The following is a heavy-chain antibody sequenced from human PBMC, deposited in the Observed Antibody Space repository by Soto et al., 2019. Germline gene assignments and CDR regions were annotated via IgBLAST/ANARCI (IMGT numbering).Heavy chain of an antibody. J-gene: IGHJ4*02. CDR1: GFIFRDYS. Sequence: GGSLRLSCAASGFIFRDYSMNWVRQTPGKGLEWISYIRGGSSTTYYADSVKGRFTISRDNAKNSLYLQMNSLRAEDTAVYYCAREMAALNYFDYWGQGTLVTVSS. CDR3: AREMAALNYFDY. V-gene: IGHV3-48*01. CDR2: IRGGSSTT. D-gene: IGHD2-15*01.